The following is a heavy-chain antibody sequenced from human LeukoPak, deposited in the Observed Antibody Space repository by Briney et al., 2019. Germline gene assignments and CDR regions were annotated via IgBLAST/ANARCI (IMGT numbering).Heavy chain of an antibody. CDR3: ATTGRGWIGSPTH. Sequence: GGSLRLSCAASGFTFSSYWMHWVRQAPGKGLVWVSRINSDGSSTSYADSVKGRFTISRDNAKNTLYLQMNSLRAEDTAVYHCATTGRGWIGSPTHWGQGTLVTVSS. V-gene: IGHV3-74*01. D-gene: IGHD3-10*01. CDR2: INSDGSST. CDR1: GFTFSSYW. J-gene: IGHJ4*02.